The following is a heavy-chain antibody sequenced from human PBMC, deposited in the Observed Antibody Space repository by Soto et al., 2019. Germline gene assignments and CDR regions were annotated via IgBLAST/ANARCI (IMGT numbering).Heavy chain of an antibody. CDR3: ASGGSSLNFDS. CDR1: GFTFSTYA. D-gene: IGHD6-6*01. Sequence: GGPLSLSCAASGFTFSTYAMKWFRQAPGKGLVWVSWINSDGSSTSYADSVKGRFTISRDNAKNTLYLQMNSLRAEDTAVYYCASGGSSLNFDSWGQGTLVTVSS. J-gene: IGHJ4*02. V-gene: IGHV3-74*01. CDR2: INSDGSST.